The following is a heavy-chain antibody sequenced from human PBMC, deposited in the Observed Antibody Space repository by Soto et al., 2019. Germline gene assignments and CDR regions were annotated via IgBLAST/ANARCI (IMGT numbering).Heavy chain of an antibody. CDR2: IYPGGPDT. J-gene: IGHJ6*02. CDR3: ARRGYRDYYYYGMDV. CDR1: GYSFTSYW. Sequence: GESLKISCKGSGYSFTSYWIGWVRQMPGKGLEWMGIIYPGGPDTRYSPSFQGQVTISADKSISTAYLQWSSLKASDTAMYYCARRGYRDYYYYGMDVWGQGTTVTVSS. D-gene: IGHD5-12*01. V-gene: IGHV5-51*01.